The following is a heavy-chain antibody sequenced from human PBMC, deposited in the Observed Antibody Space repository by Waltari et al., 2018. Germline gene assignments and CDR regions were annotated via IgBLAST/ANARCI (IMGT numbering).Heavy chain of an antibody. J-gene: IGHJ2*01. CDR3: ARQGGYINVWWEDYWYFDH. CDR2: INHSGST. CDR1: DYSISSGFY. V-gene: IGHV4-38-2*01. Sequence: QVHLQVSGPGLVTPSETLSLTCAVSDYSISSGFYWGWIRQPPGKGLEWIGSINHSGSTLYNPSPKSRVTISVDTALNHFSLKLNSVTATDTAVYYCARQGGYINVWWEDYWYFDHWGRGTLVTVSS. D-gene: IGHD1-26*01.